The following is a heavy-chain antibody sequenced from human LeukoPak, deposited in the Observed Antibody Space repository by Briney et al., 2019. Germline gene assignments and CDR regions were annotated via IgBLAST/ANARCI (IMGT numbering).Heavy chain of an antibody. D-gene: IGHD6-19*01. CDR3: ARPTSGWSALDY. CDR1: GFTVSSNY. CDR2: IYGGGRK. V-gene: IGHV3-66*02. Sequence: GGSLRLSCAASGFTVSSNYMSWVRQALGKGLEWVSVIYGGGRKYYADSVEGRFTISRDNSKNTLYLQMNSLRTEDTAVYYCARPTSGWSALDYWGQGTLVTVSS. J-gene: IGHJ4*02.